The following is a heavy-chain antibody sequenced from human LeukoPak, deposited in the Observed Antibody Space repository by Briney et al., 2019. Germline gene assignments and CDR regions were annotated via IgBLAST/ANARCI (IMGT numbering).Heavy chain of an antibody. CDR2: ISSSSSTI. Sequence: PGGSLRLSCAASGFTFSSYSMNWVRQAPGKGLEWVSYISSSSSTIYYADSAKGRFTISRDNAKNSLYLQMNSLRAEDTAVYYCARAHMTTLDYWGQGTLVTVSS. V-gene: IGHV3-48*01. D-gene: IGHD4-11*01. CDR1: GFTFSSYS. CDR3: ARAHMTTLDY. J-gene: IGHJ4*02.